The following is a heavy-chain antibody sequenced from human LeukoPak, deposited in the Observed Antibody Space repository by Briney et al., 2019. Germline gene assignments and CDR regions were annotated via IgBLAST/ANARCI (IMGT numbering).Heavy chain of an antibody. V-gene: IGHV3-66*01. CDR1: GFTVSSNY. Sequence: GGSLRLSCAASGFTVSSNYMSWVRQAPGKGLEWVSVIYSGGITYYADSVKGRFTISRDTSKNTLFLQMNSLRAEDTAVYYCARLNYYDSSGYQAAEYFQYWGQGTLVTVSS. J-gene: IGHJ1*01. CDR3: ARLNYYDSSGYQAAEYFQY. D-gene: IGHD3-22*01. CDR2: IYSGGIT.